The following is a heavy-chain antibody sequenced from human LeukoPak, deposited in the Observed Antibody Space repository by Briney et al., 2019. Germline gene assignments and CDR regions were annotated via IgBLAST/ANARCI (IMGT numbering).Heavy chain of an antibody. CDR3: AKVGSGWYGPFDY. D-gene: IGHD6-19*01. CDR2: ISWNSGSI. J-gene: IGHJ4*02. CDR1: GFTFDDYA. Sequence: GRSLRLSCAASGFTFDDYAMHWVRQAPGKGLEWVSGISWNSGSIGYADSVKGRFTISRDNAKNSLYLQMNSLRAEDTALYYCAKVGSGWYGPFDYWGQGTLVTVSS. V-gene: IGHV3-9*01.